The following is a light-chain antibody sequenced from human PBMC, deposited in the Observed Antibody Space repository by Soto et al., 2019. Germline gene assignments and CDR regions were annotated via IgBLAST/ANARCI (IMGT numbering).Light chain of an antibody. Sequence: EIVMTQSPATLSVSPGDRVTLACRASQNIDNNLAWYQQRPGQPPRLLIYGASTRANGIPARFRGSGSGTEFAITISSLQSEDCAVYCWRQYTRWPARTVGGGTNVEI. J-gene: IGKJ4*02. CDR2: GAS. CDR1: QNIDNN. CDR3: RQYTRWPART. V-gene: IGKV3D-15*01.